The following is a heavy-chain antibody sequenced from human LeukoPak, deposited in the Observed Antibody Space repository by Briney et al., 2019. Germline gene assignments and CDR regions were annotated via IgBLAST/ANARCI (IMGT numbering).Heavy chain of an antibody. D-gene: IGHD6-19*01. Sequence: GGSLRLSCAASGFTFSSYAMSWVRQAPGKGLEWVSAISGSGGTTYYADSVKGRFTISRDNSKNTLYLQMNSLRAEDTAVYYCARDWTRWLVQYYFDYWGQGTLVTVSS. CDR1: GFTFSSYA. CDR3: ARDWTRWLVQYYFDY. J-gene: IGHJ4*02. V-gene: IGHV3-23*01. CDR2: ISGSGGTT.